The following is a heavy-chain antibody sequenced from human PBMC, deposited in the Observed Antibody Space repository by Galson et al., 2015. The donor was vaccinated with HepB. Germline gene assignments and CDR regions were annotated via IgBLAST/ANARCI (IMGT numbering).Heavy chain of an antibody. D-gene: IGHD3-3*01. CDR2: ISSNGGST. Sequence: SLRLSCAASGFTFSSYAMHWVRQAPGKGLEYVSAISSNGGSTYYANSVKGRFTISRDNSKNTLYLQMGSLRAEDMAVYYCARDGIYDFWTAQFHMDVWGKGTTVTVSS. CDR3: ARDGIYDFWTAQFHMDV. CDR1: GFTFSSYA. J-gene: IGHJ6*03. V-gene: IGHV3-64*01.